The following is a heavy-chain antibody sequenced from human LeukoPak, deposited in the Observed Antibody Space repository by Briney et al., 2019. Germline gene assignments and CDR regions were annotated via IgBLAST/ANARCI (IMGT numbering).Heavy chain of an antibody. Sequence: GGSLRLSCAASGFTFSSYWMHWVRQAPGKGLVWVSRINSDGSSTTYADSVRGRFTISRDNAKNTLYLQMNSLRVEDTAVYYCAREGRVSGYDFDCWGQGTLVTVSS. CDR2: INSDGSST. V-gene: IGHV3-74*03. CDR1: GFTFSSYW. D-gene: IGHD5-12*01. CDR3: AREGRVSGYDFDC. J-gene: IGHJ4*02.